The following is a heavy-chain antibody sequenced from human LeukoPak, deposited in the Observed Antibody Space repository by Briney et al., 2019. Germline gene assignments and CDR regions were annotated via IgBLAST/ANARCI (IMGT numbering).Heavy chain of an antibody. Sequence: GASVKVSCKASGYTFTSYGISCVRQAPGQGLEWMGWISAYNGNTNYAQKLQGRVTMTTDTSTGTAYMELRSLRSDDTAVYYCARDADIEVGYSSSSSSDYWGQGTLVTVSS. J-gene: IGHJ4*02. CDR3: ARDADIEVGYSSSSSSDY. V-gene: IGHV1-18*01. CDR2: ISAYNGNT. CDR1: GYTFTSYG. D-gene: IGHD6-6*01.